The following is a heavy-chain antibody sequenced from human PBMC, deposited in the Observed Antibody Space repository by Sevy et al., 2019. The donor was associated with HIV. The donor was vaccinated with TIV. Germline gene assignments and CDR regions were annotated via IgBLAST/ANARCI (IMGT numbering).Heavy chain of an antibody. D-gene: IGHD2-15*01. CDR1: GYTFTSYA. J-gene: IGHJ6*02. CDR2: INAGNGNT. Sequence: ASVKVSCKASGYTFTSYAMHWVRQAPGQRLEWMGWINAGNGNTKYSQKFQGRVTITRDTSASTAYMELSSLRSEDTAVYYCAREGDIWGGGNYYYGMDVWGQGTTVTVSS. V-gene: IGHV1-3*01. CDR3: AREGDIWGGGNYYYGMDV.